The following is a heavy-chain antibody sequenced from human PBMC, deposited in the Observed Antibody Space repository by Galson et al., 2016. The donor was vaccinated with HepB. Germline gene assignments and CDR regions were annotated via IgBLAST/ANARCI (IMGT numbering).Heavy chain of an antibody. D-gene: IGHD2/OR15-2a*01. CDR2: DSMDGRRK. Sequence: SLRLSCAASGFTFSNYGMHWVRQAPAKGLEWVAADSMDGRRKFYADSVKSRFTISRDNSNNMLFLQMSSLRADDTAVYYCAKRHEYCPAVGCSVDYWGQGTLVSVSS. CDR3: AKRHEYCPAVGCSVDY. CDR1: GFTFSNYG. V-gene: IGHV3-30*18. J-gene: IGHJ4*02.